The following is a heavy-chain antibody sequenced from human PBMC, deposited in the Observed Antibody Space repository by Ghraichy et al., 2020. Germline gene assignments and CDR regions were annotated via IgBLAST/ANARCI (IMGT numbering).Heavy chain of an antibody. J-gene: IGHJ5*02. V-gene: IGHV4-59*01. CDR2: IYYSGST. Sequence: ESLNISCTVSGGSISSYYWSWIRQPPGKGLEWIGYIYYSGSTNYNPSLKSRVTISVDTSKNQFSLKLSSVTAADTAVYYCARETGLYYYDSSGYYLNWFDPWGQGTLVTVSS. D-gene: IGHD3-22*01. CDR3: ARETGLYYYDSSGYYLNWFDP. CDR1: GGSISSYY.